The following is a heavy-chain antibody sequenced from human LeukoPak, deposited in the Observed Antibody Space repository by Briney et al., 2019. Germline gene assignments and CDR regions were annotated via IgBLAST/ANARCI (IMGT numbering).Heavy chain of an antibody. V-gene: IGHV3-33*01. J-gene: IGHJ3*02. Sequence: GGSLRLSCAASGFTFSSNWMHWVRQAPGKGLEWVAIIWYAGENKYYADSVKGRFTISRDNSENMLYLQMNDLRVEDTAVYYCVRDVTFAFDIWGQGIMVTVSS. CDR2: IWYAGENK. CDR3: VRDVTFAFDI. CDR1: GFTFSSNW.